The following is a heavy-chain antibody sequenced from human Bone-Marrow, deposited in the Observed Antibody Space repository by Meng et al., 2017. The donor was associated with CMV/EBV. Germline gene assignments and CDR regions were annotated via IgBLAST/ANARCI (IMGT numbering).Heavy chain of an antibody. CDR3: ARVTTVTTPY. CDR2: ISSNGGST. D-gene: IGHD4-11*01. V-gene: IGHV3-64*02. J-gene: IGHJ4*02. Sequence: GGSLCLSCAASGFIFSNYWMTWVRQAPGKGLEYVSAISSNGGSTYYADSVKGRFTISRDNSKNTLYLQMGSLRAEDMAVYYCARVTTVTTPYWGQGTLVTVS. CDR1: GFIFSNYW.